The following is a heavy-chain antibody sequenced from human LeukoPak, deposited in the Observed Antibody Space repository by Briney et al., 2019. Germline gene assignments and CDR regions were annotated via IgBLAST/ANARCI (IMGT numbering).Heavy chain of an antibody. V-gene: IGHV4-61*02. D-gene: IGHD5-18*01. CDR3: ARGIVVFETAMVKVWFDP. J-gene: IGHJ5*02. CDR2: IYTSGST. Sequence: SETLSLTCTVSGGSISSSSYYWGWIRQPPGKGLEWIGRIYTSGSTNYNPSLKSRVTISVDTSKNQFSLKLSSVTAADTAVYYCARGIVVFETAMVKVWFDPWGQGTLVTVSS. CDR1: GGSISSSSYY.